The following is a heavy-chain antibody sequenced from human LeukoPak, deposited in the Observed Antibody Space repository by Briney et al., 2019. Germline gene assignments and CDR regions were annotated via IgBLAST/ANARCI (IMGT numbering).Heavy chain of an antibody. CDR2: ISGYGDSK. Sequence: PGGSLRLSCAASGFTFADYATSWVRQAPGKGLEWVSGISGYGDSKYYADSVKGRFTISRDNSKNTLYLQMNSLRAEDTAVYYCAKGLTSDQQYWGQGTLVTVSS. V-gene: IGHV3-23*01. D-gene: IGHD1/OR15-1a*01. CDR1: GFTFADYA. CDR3: AKGLTSDQQY. J-gene: IGHJ4*02.